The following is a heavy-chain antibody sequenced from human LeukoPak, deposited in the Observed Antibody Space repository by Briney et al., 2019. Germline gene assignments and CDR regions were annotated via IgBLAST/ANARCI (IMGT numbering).Heavy chain of an antibody. Sequence: SETLSLTCTVSGGSIDSYYWSWMRQPPGPGLQGIGYIYYTGSTEYHPSLKSRVTISLDTSKNQFSLKLTSVTAADTAVYYCAREGRQDYVYFDHWGQGSLVTVSS. CDR1: GGSIDSYY. J-gene: IGHJ4*02. D-gene: IGHD4-17*01. V-gene: IGHV4-59*01. CDR3: AREGRQDYVYFDH. CDR2: IYYTGST.